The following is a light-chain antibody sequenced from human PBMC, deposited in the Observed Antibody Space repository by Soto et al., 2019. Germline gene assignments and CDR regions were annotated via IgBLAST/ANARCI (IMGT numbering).Light chain of an antibody. CDR3: QAWDSSIVV. V-gene: IGLV3-1*01. Sequence: SYELTQPPSVSVSPGQTASINCSGDKLGDKYACWYQQKPGQSPVLVIYQDSKRPSGIPERFSGSNSGNTATLTISGTQAIDEADYYCQAWDSSIVVFGGGTKLTVL. J-gene: IGLJ2*01. CDR2: QDS. CDR1: KLGDKY.